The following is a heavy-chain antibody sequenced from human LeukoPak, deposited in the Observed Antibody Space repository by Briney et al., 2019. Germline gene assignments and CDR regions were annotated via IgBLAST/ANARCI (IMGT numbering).Heavy chain of an antibody. V-gene: IGHV3-64*01. CDR3: ASSTSLLDAFDI. CDR2: ISSNGGST. CDR1: GFTFISYG. J-gene: IGHJ3*02. Sequence: GGTLRLSCAASGFTFISYGMHGVRQAPGEGLEYVSAISSNGGSTYYANSVKGRFTISRDNSKNTLYLQMGSLRAEDMAVYYCASSTSLLDAFDIWGQGTMVTVSS. D-gene: IGHD2/OR15-2a*01.